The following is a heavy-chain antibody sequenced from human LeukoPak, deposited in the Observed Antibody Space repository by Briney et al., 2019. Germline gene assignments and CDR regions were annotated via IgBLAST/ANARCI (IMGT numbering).Heavy chain of an antibody. CDR3: AKDRAAAVSPTFGY. Sequence: GGSLRLSCAASGFTFSSYGMHWVRQAPGKGLEWVAVIWYDGSNKYYADSVKGRFTISRDNSKNTLYLQMNSLRAEDTAVYYCAKDRAAAVSPTFGYWGQGTLVTVSS. CDR1: GFTFSSYG. V-gene: IGHV3-33*06. CDR2: IWYDGSNK. D-gene: IGHD6-13*01. J-gene: IGHJ4*02.